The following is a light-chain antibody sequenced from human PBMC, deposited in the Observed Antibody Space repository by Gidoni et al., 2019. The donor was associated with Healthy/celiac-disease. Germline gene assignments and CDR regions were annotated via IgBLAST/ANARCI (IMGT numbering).Light chain of an antibody. J-gene: IGKJ5*01. CDR2: DAS. CDR3: QQYDNLLT. Sequence: DIQMTQSPSSLSASVGDRVTITCQASQDISNYLNWYQQKPGKAPKLLIYDASNLETGVPSRFSGSGSGTDFTLTISSLQPEDTATYYCQQYDNLLTFXQXTRLEIK. V-gene: IGKV1-33*01. CDR1: QDISNY.